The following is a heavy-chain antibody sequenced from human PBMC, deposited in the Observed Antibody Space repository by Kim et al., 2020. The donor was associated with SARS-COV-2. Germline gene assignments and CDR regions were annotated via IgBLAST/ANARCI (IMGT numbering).Heavy chain of an antibody. D-gene: IGHD5-18*01. J-gene: IGHJ4*02. CDR3: ARGRRTQLSSNYYFDY. V-gene: IGHV4-34*01. CDR1: GGSFSGYY. Sequence: SETLSLTCAVYGGSFSGYYWNWIRQPPGKGLEWIGEINHSGSTTYNPSLESRVAVSVVTSKNQVSLNLTSVTAADTAVYFCARGRRTQLSSNYYFDYWGQGTLVTVSS. CDR2: INHSGST.